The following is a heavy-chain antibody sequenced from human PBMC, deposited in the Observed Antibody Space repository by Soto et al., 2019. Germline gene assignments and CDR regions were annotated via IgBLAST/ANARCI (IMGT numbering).Heavy chain of an antibody. CDR1: GFTFSSYA. CDR2: ISYDGSNK. V-gene: IGHV3-30-3*01. J-gene: IGHJ6*02. CDR3: ARDRYSVGGSYSGYYYGMDV. D-gene: IGHD1-26*01. Sequence: GGSLRLSCAASGFTFSSYAMHWVRQAPGKGLEWVAVISYDGSNKYYADSVKGRFTISRDNSKSTLYLQMNSLRAEDTAVYYCARDRYSVGGSYSGYYYGMDVWGQGTTVTVSS.